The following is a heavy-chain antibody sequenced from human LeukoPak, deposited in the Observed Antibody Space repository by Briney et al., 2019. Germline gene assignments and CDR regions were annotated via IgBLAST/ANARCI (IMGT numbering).Heavy chain of an antibody. V-gene: IGHV4-59*01. J-gene: IGHJ6*03. CDR2: IYYSGST. CDR1: GGSISSYY. Sequence: PSETLSLTCTVSGGSISSYYWSWIRQPPGKGLEWIGYIYYSGSTNYNPSLKSRVTISVDTSKNQFSLKLSSVTAADTAVYYCARLRGATVTTPHPNHYYMDVWGKGTTVTISS. D-gene: IGHD4-17*01. CDR3: ARLRGATVTTPHPNHYYMDV.